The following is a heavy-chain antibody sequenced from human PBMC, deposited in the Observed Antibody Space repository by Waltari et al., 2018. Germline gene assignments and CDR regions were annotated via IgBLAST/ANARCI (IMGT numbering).Heavy chain of an antibody. CDR2: IDWRSGRI. CDR1: RFKFDGYA. J-gene: IGHJ6*02. V-gene: IGHV3-9*01. D-gene: IGHD2-15*01. Sequence: EVQLMESGGGLVQPGRSLKLSWSGFRFKFDGYAMHWVRQVPGRALEWVSGIDWRSGRIAYADSVKGRFIISRDDARNSLNLQMNTLRVDDTAVYYCTKDLLPGGADVWGRGTTVTVSS. CDR3: TKDLLPGGADV.